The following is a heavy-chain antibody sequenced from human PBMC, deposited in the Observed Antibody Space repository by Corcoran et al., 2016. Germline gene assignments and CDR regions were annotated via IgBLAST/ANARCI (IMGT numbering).Heavy chain of an antibody. V-gene: IGHV1-69*06. J-gene: IGHJ4*02. Sequence: QVQLVQSGAEVKKPGSSVKVSCKASGGTFSSYAISWVRQAPGQGLEWMGGIIPIFGTANYARKFQGRVTVTADKSTSTASMELSSLRSEDTAVDYCARSHTVSASHFDYWGQGTLVTVSS. D-gene: IGHD4-17*01. CDR2: IIPIFGTA. CDR1: GGTFSSYA. CDR3: ARSHTVSASHFDY.